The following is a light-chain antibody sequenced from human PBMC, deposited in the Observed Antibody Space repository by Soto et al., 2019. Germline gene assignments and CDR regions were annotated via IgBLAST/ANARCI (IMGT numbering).Light chain of an antibody. V-gene: IGLV1-40*01. Sequence: GKAPKLVLYSNTLRPSGVPDRFSGSKSGSSASLAITGLQAEDEADYYCQSYDSSLTGSIFGTGTKVTVL. CDR2: SNT. CDR3: QSYDSSLTGSI. J-gene: IGLJ1*01.